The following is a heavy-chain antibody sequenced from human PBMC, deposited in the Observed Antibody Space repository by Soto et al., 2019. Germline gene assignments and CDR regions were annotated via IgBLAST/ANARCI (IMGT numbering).Heavy chain of an antibody. CDR1: GFSFSSYA. CDR2: ISARGGSS. CDR3: AKGSIEYSASVDN. V-gene: IGHV3-23*01. J-gene: IGHJ4*02. D-gene: IGHD5-12*01. Sequence: EVQLLESGGGLVQPGGSLRLSCAASGFSFSSYAMVWVRQAPGKGLEWVSVISARGGSSYFADSVKGRFTTSRDNSKNVLSLEMSSLRAEDTATYFRAKGSIEYSASVDNWGQGTLVLVSS.